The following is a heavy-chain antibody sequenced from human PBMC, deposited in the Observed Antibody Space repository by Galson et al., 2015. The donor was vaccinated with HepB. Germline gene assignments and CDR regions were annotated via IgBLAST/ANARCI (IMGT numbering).Heavy chain of an antibody. CDR3: AKTVVYYYDSSGYPDY. V-gene: IGHV3-23*01. CDR2: ISGSGGTT. J-gene: IGHJ4*02. CDR1: GFTFSSYA. Sequence: SLRLSCAASGFTFSSYAMSWVRQAPGKGLEWVSGISGSGGTTYYADSVKGRFTISRDNSKNTLYLQMNSLRAEDTAVYYCAKTVVYYYDSSGYPDYWGQGTLVTVSS. D-gene: IGHD3-22*01.